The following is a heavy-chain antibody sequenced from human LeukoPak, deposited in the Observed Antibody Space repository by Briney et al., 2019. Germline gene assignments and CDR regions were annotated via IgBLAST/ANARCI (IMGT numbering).Heavy chain of an antibody. J-gene: IGHJ4*02. Sequence: GGSLRLSCAASGFTFSSYGVSWVRQAPGKGLEWVSFISSSSSYIYYADSVKGRFTISRDNAKNSLYLQMNSLRAEDTAVYYCARGTMFPYYFDYWGQGTLVTVSS. CDR1: GFTFSSYG. V-gene: IGHV3-21*01. D-gene: IGHD3-10*02. CDR3: ARGTMFPYYFDY. CDR2: ISSSSSYI.